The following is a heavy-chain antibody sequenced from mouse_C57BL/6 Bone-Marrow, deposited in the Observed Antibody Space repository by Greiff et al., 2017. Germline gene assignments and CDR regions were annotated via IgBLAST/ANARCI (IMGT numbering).Heavy chain of an antibody. V-gene: IGHV1-81*01. J-gene: IGHJ3*01. D-gene: IGHD1-1*01. Sequence: QVQLQQSGAELARPGASVKLSCKASGYTFTSYGISWVKQRTGPGLEWIGEIYPRSGITYYNEKFKGRATLTADKSSSTAYIELRSLTSEDSAVYYCAGYYGSGYPAWFACWGQGTLVTVSA. CDR1: GYTFTSYG. CDR2: IYPRSGIT. CDR3: AGYYGSGYPAWFAC.